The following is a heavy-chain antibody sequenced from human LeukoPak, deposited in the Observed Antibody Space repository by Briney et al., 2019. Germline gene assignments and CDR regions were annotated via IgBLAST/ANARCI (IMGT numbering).Heavy chain of an antibody. Sequence: GRSLRLSCAASGFTFSSYGMHWVRQAPGKGLEWVAVIRYDGSNKYYADSVKGRFTISRDNSKNTLYLQMNSLRAEDTAVYYCATAWILHFSSYSAMDVWGPGTTVTVSS. D-gene: IGHD5-18*01. CDR1: GFTFSSYG. CDR2: IRYDGSNK. V-gene: IGHV3-33*01. J-gene: IGHJ6*02. CDR3: ATAWILHFSSYSAMDV.